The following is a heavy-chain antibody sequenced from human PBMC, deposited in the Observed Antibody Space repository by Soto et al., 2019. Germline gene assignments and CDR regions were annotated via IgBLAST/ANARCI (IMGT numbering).Heavy chain of an antibody. CDR2: ISAYGTST. CDR1: GYSFTGFG. CDR3: VRPFGYCSSDSCFNWFDT. J-gene: IGHJ5*02. V-gene: IGHV1-18*01. Sequence: ASVKVSWKTSGYSFTGFGITWVRQAPGQGLEWMGWISAYGTSTNYPHKFQGRVTMTTDTSTSTAYMELRGLQSDDTAVYYCVRPFGYCSSDSCFNWFDTWGQGALVTVSS. D-gene: IGHD2-2*01.